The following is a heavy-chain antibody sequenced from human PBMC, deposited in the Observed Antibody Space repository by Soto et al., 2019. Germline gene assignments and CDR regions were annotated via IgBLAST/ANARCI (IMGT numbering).Heavy chain of an antibody. V-gene: IGHV3-30-3*01. CDR1: GFTFVDYS. Sequence: QVHLVESGGGVVQPGRSLRLSCAASGFTFVDYSMHWVRQAPGKGLEWVAVMSYGGDKHGADKKYYAASVEGRFTISRDNSQNTLYLQMDTLRPDDTALYYCARDPIGGGYNYGFDKWGQGTLVTVSS. J-gene: IGHJ4*02. D-gene: IGHD5-12*01. CDR3: ARDPIGGGYNYGFDK. CDR2: MSYGGDKHGADKK.